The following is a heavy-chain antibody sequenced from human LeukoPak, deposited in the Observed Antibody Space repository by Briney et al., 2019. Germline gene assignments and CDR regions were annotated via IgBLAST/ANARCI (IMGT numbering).Heavy chain of an antibody. CDR1: GGSISGYY. J-gene: IGHJ4*02. V-gene: IGHV4-59*01. CDR2: IYYSGST. Sequence: SETLSLTCAVSGGSISGYYWSWIRQPPGKGLEWIGYIYYSGSTNYNPSLKSRLTISVDTSKNQFSLNLSFVTAEDTAVYYCARLRGNYFPDYWGQGTLVTVPS. D-gene: IGHD4-11*01. CDR3: ARLRGNYFPDY.